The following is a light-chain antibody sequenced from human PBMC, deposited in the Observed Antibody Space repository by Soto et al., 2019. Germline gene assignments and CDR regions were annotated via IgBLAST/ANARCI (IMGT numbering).Light chain of an antibody. CDR2: LGY. V-gene: IGKV2-28*01. CDR3: MQTLESRT. J-gene: IGKJ1*01. Sequence: DIVMTQSPLSLPVTPGEPASISFRSSHSLLHSNGYNYLDWYLQKPGQSPQLLIYLGYNRAPGVPDRFSGTGSGTDFTLKISRVEAEDVGVYYCMQTLESRTFGQGTKVDI. CDR1: HSLLHSNGYNY.